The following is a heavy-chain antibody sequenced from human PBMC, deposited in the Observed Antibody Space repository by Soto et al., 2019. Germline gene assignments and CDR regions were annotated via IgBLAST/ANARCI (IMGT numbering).Heavy chain of an antibody. Sequence: GASVKVSCKASGGTFSGYAISWVRQAPGQGLEWMGGIIPIFGTANYAQKFQGRVTITADESTSTAYMELSSLRSEDTAVYYCARGRITEVVRGVIITGMDVWGQGTTVTVSS. CDR1: GGTFSGYA. CDR3: ARGRITEVVRGVIITGMDV. D-gene: IGHD3-10*01. V-gene: IGHV1-69*13. CDR2: IIPIFGTA. J-gene: IGHJ6*02.